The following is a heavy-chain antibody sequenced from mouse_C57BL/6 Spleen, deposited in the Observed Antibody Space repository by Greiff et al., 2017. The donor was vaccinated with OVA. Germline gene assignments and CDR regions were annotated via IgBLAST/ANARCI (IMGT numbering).Heavy chain of an antibody. V-gene: IGHV1-62-2*01. Sequence: VQLQQSGAELVKPGASVKLSCKASGYTFTEYTIHWVKQRSGQGLEWIGWFYPGGGSIKYNEKFKDKATLTAGKTSSTVYMKLSRLTSEDSALYLWTRHGYGYYAMDFWGQGTSVIISS. CDR1: GYTFTEYT. CDR2: FYPGGGSI. CDR3: TRHGYGYYAMDF. D-gene: IGHD2-10*02. J-gene: IGHJ4*01.